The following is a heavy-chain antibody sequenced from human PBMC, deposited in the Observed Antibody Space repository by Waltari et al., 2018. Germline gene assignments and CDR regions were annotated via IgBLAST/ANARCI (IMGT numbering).Heavy chain of an antibody. D-gene: IGHD6-13*01. V-gene: IGHV4-39*07. J-gene: IGHJ3*02. CDR1: GGSISSSSYY. CDR2: IYYSGRT. Sequence: QLQLQESGPGLVKPSETLSLTCTVSGGSISSSSYYWGWIRQPPGKGLEWIGSIYYSGRTYYNPSLKSRVTISVDTSKNQFSLKLSSVTAADTAVYYCARGRYSSSWDDAFDIWGQGTMVTVSS. CDR3: ARGRYSSSWDDAFDI.